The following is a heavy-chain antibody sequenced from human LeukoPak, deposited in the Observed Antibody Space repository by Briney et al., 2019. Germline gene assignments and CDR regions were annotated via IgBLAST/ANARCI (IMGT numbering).Heavy chain of an antibody. J-gene: IGHJ5*02. D-gene: IGHD5-12*01. CDR2: IYYTGST. CDR1: GGSISSLW. CDR3: ARDSAYQPHWFDP. V-gene: IGHV4-4*07. Sequence: PSETLSLTCTVSGGSISSLWWNWIRQPAGRGLEWIGRIYYTGSTKYNPSLESRVTMSIDTSENQFSLKLNSVTAADTAVYYCARDSAYQPHWFDPWGQGILVTVSS.